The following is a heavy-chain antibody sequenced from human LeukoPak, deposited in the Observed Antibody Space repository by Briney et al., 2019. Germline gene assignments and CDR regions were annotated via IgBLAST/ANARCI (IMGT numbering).Heavy chain of an antibody. CDR1: GFTFSSYE. V-gene: IGHV3-48*03. J-gene: IGHJ4*02. CDR2: ISSSGSTI. Sequence: GGSLRLSCAASGFTFSSYEMNWVRQAPGKGLEWVSYISSSGSTIYYADSVKGRFTISRDNAKNSLYLQMNSLRAEDTAVYYCARLSSGWCLDYWGQGTLVTVSS. D-gene: IGHD6-19*01. CDR3: ARLSSGWCLDY.